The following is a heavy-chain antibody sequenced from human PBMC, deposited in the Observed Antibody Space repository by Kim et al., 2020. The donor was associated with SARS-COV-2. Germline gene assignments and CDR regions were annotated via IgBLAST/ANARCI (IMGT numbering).Heavy chain of an antibody. D-gene: IGHD5-12*01. CDR3: ARSGGYSYYGMDI. CDR1: GFSISRNY. Sequence: GGSLRLSCAASGFSISRNYMNWVRQAPGEGLEWVSVIYSGGSTLYADSVKGRFTVSRDISKSTVYLQMNSLRAADTAVYYCARSGGYSYYGMDIWGQGTT. CDR2: IYSGGST. V-gene: IGHV3-53*01. J-gene: IGHJ6*02.